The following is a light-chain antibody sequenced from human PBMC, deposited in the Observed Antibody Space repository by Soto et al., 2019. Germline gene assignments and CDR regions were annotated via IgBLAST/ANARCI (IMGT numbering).Light chain of an antibody. CDR1: QSVSSY. CDR2: DAS. CDR3: QQRSNWPAYT. V-gene: IGKV3-11*01. Sequence: EIVLTQSPATLSLSPGERATLSCRASQSVSSYLAWYQQKPGQAPRLLIYDASNRATGIPARFSVSGSGTDFTLTISSLEPEDFAVYYCQQRSNWPAYTFGQGTQLEIK. J-gene: IGKJ2*01.